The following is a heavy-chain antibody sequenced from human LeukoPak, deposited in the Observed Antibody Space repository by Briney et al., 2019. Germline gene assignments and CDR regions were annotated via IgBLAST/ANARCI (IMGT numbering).Heavy chain of an antibody. V-gene: IGHV4-39*01. D-gene: IGHD6-13*01. J-gene: IGHJ4*02. CDR3: ARIRKRVYLDY. Sequence: SETLSLTCTVSGGSISSSSYCWGWIRQPPGKGLEWIGSIYYSGSTYYNPSLKSRVTISVDTSKNQFSLKLSSVTAADTAVYYCARIRKRVYLDYWGQGTLVTVSS. CDR2: IYYSGST. CDR1: GGSISSSSYC.